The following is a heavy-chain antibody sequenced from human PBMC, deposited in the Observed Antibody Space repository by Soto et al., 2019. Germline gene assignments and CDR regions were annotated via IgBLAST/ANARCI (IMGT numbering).Heavy chain of an antibody. V-gene: IGHV3-11*01. CDR3: ARAKGSSSFLFASIYYYYYYMDV. Sequence: PGGSLRLSCAAYGFTFSDYYMSWIRQGPGKELEWVSYISSSGSTIYYADSVTGRFTISRDNAKTSLYLQMNSLRAEDTAVYYCARAKGSSSFLFASIYYYYYYMDVWGKGTTVTVS. D-gene: IGHD6-6*01. CDR1: GFTFSDYY. J-gene: IGHJ6*03. CDR2: ISSSGSTI.